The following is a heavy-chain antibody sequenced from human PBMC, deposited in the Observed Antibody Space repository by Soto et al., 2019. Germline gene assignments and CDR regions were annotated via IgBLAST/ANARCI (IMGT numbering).Heavy chain of an antibody. CDR2: IYYSGST. J-gene: IGHJ6*03. Sequence: SSETLSLTCTVSGGSISSYYWSWIRQPPGKGLEWIGYIYYSGSTNYNPSLKSRVTISVDTSKNQFSLKLSSVTAADTAVYYCARGVQDLIYYYYYMDVWGKGTTVTVSS. CDR1: GGSISSYY. D-gene: IGHD2-15*01. CDR3: ARGVQDLIYYYYYMDV. V-gene: IGHV4-59*01.